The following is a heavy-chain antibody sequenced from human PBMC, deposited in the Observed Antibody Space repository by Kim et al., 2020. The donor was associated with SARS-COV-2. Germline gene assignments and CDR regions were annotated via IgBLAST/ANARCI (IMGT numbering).Heavy chain of an antibody. J-gene: IGHJ6*02. CDR3: ARRVLDTGYYYYGMDV. Sequence: SETLSLTCTVSGGSISSYYWSWIRQPPGKGLEWIGYIYYSGSTNYNPSLKSRVTISVDTSKNQFSLKLSSVTAADTAVYYCARRVLDTGYYYYGMDVWGQGTTVTVSS. V-gene: IGHV4-59*08. CDR2: IYYSGST. D-gene: IGHD3-3*01. CDR1: GGSISSYY.